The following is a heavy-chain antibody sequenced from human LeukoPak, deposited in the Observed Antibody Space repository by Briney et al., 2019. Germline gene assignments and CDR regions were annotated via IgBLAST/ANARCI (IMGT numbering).Heavy chain of an antibody. J-gene: IGHJ4*02. CDR3: ARDPVEWELLLDY. CDR2: MNIDGSEE. CDR1: GFTFSSYW. V-gene: IGHV3-7*01. D-gene: IGHD1-26*01. Sequence: GGSLRLSCAASGFTFSSYWMGWVRQAPGKRLEWVANMNIDGSEEYYADSAKGRFTISRDNARNSVYLQMNSLRVEDTAVYYCARDPVEWELLLDYWGQGTLVTVSS.